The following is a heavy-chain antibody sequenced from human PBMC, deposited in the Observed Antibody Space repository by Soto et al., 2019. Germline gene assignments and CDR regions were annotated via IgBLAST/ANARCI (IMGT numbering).Heavy chain of an antibody. CDR2: IWYDGSNK. CDR3: ARERGAAAGIYSYYGMDV. J-gene: IGHJ6*02. CDR1: GFTFSSYG. Sequence: QVQLVESGGGVVQPGRSLRLSCAASGFTFSSYGMHWVRQAPGKGLEWVAVIWYDGSNKYYADSVKGRFTISRDNSKNTLYLQMNSLRAEDTAVYYCARERGAAAGIYSYYGMDVWGQGTTVTVSS. V-gene: IGHV3-33*01. D-gene: IGHD6-13*01.